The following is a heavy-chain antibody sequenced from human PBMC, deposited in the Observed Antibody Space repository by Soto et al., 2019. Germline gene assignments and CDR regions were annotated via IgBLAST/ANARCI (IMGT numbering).Heavy chain of an antibody. Sequence: QVQLVQSGAEVKKPGSSVKVSCTASGDTFNFYTISWVRQAPGQGLEWMGRIIPMVDMSDYGQKLRGRVTMIADKSTSNSYMELRSLRSEDAAMYYCATNYGSGSTHFDYWGQGTRVTVSS. CDR3: ATNYGSGSTHFDY. V-gene: IGHV1-69*02. J-gene: IGHJ4*02. D-gene: IGHD3-10*01. CDR2: IIPMVDMS. CDR1: GDTFNFYT.